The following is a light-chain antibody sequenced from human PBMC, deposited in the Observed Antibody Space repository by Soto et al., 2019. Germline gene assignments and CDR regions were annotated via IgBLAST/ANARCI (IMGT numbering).Light chain of an antibody. CDR2: HVD. CDR3: FSYTGNDRGV. Sequence: QSALTQPRSVSGSPGQSVTISCTGTSSDVGGDNYVSWHQQHPGKVPQLIIYHVDKRPPGVPDRFSGSKSGNTASLTISGLQAEDEADYYCFSYTGNDRGVFGGGTKLTVL. CDR1: SSDVGGDNY. J-gene: IGLJ3*02. V-gene: IGLV2-11*01.